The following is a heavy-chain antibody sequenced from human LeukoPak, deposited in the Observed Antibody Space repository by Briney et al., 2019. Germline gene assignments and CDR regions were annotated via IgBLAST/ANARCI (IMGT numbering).Heavy chain of an antibody. J-gene: IGHJ4*02. Sequence: GGSLRLSCAASGFRFSSYWMTWVRQAPGKGLEWVANIKQDGGEKYYVDSVKGRFTISRDNAKNSLYLQMNSLRAEDTALYYCATYSSSSRGDYWGQGTLVTVSS. D-gene: IGHD6-6*01. V-gene: IGHV3-7*03. CDR1: GFRFSSYW. CDR2: IKQDGGEK. CDR3: ATYSSSSRGDY.